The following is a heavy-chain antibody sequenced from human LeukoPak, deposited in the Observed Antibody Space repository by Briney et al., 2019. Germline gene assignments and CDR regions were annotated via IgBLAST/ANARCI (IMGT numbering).Heavy chain of an antibody. J-gene: IGHJ4*02. CDR3: ARDLGSGWNFDY. Sequence: GGSLRLSCAASGFTFSSYAMSWVRQAPGKGLEWVSAISGSGGSTYYADSVKGRFTISRGNSKNTLYLQMNSLRAEDTAVYYCARDLGSGWNFDYWGQGTLVTVSS. CDR2: ISGSGGST. D-gene: IGHD6-19*01. CDR1: GFTFSSYA. V-gene: IGHV3-23*01.